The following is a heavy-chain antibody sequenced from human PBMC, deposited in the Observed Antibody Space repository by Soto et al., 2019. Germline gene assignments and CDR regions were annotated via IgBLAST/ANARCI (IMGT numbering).Heavy chain of an antibody. Sequence: GGSLRLSCAASGFTFSSYGMRWVRQAPGKGLEWVAVISYDGSNKYYADSVKGRFTISRDNSKNTLYLQMNSLRAEDTAVYYCAKLKSTAGSYLVYYFDYWGQGTLVTVSS. J-gene: IGHJ4*02. CDR2: ISYDGSNK. D-gene: IGHD1-26*01. CDR1: GFTFSSYG. CDR3: AKLKSTAGSYLVYYFDY. V-gene: IGHV3-30*18.